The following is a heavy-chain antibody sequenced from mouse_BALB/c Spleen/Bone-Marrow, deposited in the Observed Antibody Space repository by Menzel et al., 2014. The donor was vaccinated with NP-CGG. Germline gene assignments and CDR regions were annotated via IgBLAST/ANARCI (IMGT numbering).Heavy chain of an antibody. CDR3: ARKDGGYYVMDY. Sequence: VQRVESGPGLVAPSQNLSITCTVSGFSLPRYNIHWIRQPPGKGLEWLGMIWGGGGTDHNSALKSRLRISKDNSKSQIFLKINSLQIDDTAMYYCARKDGGYYVMDYWGQGTSVTVSS. V-gene: IGHV2-6-4*01. CDR1: GFSLPRYN. D-gene: IGHD2-3*01. J-gene: IGHJ4*01. CDR2: IWGGGGT.